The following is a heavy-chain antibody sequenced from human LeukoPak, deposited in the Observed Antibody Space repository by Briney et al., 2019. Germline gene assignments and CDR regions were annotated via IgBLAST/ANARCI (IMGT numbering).Heavy chain of an antibody. D-gene: IGHD3-3*01. J-gene: IGHJ5*02. CDR2: ISYDGSNK. Sequence: GGSLRLSCAASGFTFSSYAMHWVRQAPGKGLEWVAVISYDGSNKYYADSVKGRFTISRYNSKNTLYLQMNSLRAEDTAVYYCARDRSGYELWFDPWGQGTLVTVSS. V-gene: IGHV3-30*04. CDR1: GFTFSSYA. CDR3: ARDRSGYELWFDP.